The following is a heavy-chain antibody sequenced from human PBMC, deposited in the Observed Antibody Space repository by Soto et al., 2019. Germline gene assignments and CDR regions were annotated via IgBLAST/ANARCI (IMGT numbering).Heavy chain of an antibody. CDR2: IGSSGSTI. J-gene: IGHJ4*02. D-gene: IGHD6-6*01. V-gene: IGHV3-48*03. Sequence: EVQLVESGGGLVQPGGSLRLSCAASGFTFSRFEMNWVRQAPGKGLEWVSKIGSSGSTIWYADSVKGRFTISRDNAGNSLYPQMNSLRGEDTALYYCARATYSSSYYFDSWGQGTLVTVSS. CDR1: GFTFSRFE. CDR3: ARATYSSSYYFDS.